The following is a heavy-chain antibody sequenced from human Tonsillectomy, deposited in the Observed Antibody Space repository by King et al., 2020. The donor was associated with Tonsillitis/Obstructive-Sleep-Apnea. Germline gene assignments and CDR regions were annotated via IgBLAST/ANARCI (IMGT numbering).Heavy chain of an antibody. CDR1: GFTFSRYW. D-gene: IGHD2-21*01. CDR3: ARHSLLKHIVVVLAADAFDI. V-gene: IGHV3-7*04. J-gene: IGHJ3*02. CDR2: IKQDGSER. Sequence: VQLVESGGGLVQPGGSLRLSCAASGFTFSRYWMSWVRQAPGKGLEWVANIKQDGSERYNVDSVKGRFTISRDNAKNSLYLQMNSLRAEDTAVYYCARHSLLKHIVVVLAADAFDIWGQGTMVTVSS.